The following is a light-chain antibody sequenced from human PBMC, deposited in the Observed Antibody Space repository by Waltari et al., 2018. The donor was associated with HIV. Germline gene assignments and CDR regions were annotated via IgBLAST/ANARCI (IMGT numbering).Light chain of an antibody. J-gene: IGKJ4*01. CDR3: QQYDNLLT. Sequence: DIQMTQSPSSVSASVGHTVPTTCRASPDISIYLNWYQQKPGKAPKLLIYDASSLETGVPSRFSGSGSGTDFTFTISSLQPEDIATYYCQQYDNLLTFGGGTKVEIK. CDR2: DAS. V-gene: IGKV1-33*01. CDR1: PDISIY.